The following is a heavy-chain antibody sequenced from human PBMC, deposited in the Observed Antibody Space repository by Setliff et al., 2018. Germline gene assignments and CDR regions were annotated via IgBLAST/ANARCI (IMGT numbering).Heavy chain of an antibody. Sequence: GASVKVSCKASGGTFSSYAISWVRQAPGQGLEWMGGIIPIFGTANYAQKFQGRVTMTTDTSTSTAYMELSSLRSEDTAVYYCARDLAGIRSGWGQGTLVTVSS. J-gene: IGHJ4*02. V-gene: IGHV1-69*05. CDR1: GGTFSSYA. CDR3: ARDLAGIRSG. D-gene: IGHD6-13*01. CDR2: IIPIFGTA.